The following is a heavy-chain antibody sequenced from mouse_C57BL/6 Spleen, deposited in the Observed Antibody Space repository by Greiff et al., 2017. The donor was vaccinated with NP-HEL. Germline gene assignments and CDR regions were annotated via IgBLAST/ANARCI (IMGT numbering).Heavy chain of an antibody. V-gene: IGHV1-26*01. Sequence: VQLQQSGPELVKPGASVKISCKASGYTFTDYYMNWVKQSHGKSLEWIGDINPNYGGTSYNQKFKGKATLTVNKSSSTAYMELRSLTSEDSAVYYCARSRVTTVPFDYWGQGTTLTVSS. D-gene: IGHD1-1*01. J-gene: IGHJ2*01. CDR1: GYTFTDYY. CDR3: ARSRVTTVPFDY. CDR2: INPNYGGT.